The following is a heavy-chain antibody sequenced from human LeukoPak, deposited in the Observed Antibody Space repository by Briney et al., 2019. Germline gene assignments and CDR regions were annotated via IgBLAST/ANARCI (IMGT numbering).Heavy chain of an antibody. CDR3: AKVGYSYGQARYYYYYMDV. D-gene: IGHD5-18*01. J-gene: IGHJ6*03. CDR2: IKQDGSEK. Sequence: GGSLRLSCAASGFTFSSYWMSWVRQAPGKGLEWVANIKQDGSEKYYVDSVKGRFTISRDNAKNSLYLQMNSLRAEDTAVYYCAKVGYSYGQARYYYYYMDVWGKGTTVTVSS. V-gene: IGHV3-7*01. CDR1: GFTFSSYW.